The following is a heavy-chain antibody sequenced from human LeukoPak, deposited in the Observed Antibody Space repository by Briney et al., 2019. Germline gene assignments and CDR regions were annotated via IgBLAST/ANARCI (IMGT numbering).Heavy chain of an antibody. CDR2: ISGSGGST. Sequence: GGSLRLSCAASGFTFSSYAMSWVRQAPGKGLEWVSAISGSGGSTYYADSVKGRFNIYRDNSKNTLYLQMNSLRAEDTAVYYCAKDGYLVASGSPAFDIWGQGTMVTVSS. V-gene: IGHV3-23*01. J-gene: IGHJ3*02. D-gene: IGHD5-12*01. CDR3: AKDGYLVASGSPAFDI. CDR1: GFTFSSYA.